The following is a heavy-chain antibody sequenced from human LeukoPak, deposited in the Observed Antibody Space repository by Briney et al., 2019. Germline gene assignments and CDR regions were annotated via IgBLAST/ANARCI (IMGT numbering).Heavy chain of an antibody. J-gene: IGHJ6*03. Sequence: SETLSLTCTVSGGSISSYYWSWIRQPPGKGLEWIGYIYYSGSTNYNPSLKSRVTISVDTSKNQFSLKLSSVTAADTAVYYCAREANYGSGTYYHYYMDVWGKGTTVTVSS. D-gene: IGHD3-10*01. CDR1: GGSISSYY. CDR2: IYYSGST. CDR3: AREANYGSGTYYHYYMDV. V-gene: IGHV4-59*01.